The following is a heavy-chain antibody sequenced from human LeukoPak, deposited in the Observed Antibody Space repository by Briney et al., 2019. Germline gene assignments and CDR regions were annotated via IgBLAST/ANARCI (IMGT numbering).Heavy chain of an antibody. CDR3: ASGDTGLLPFDY. CDR1: GFTVSSNY. CDR2: IYSGGST. J-gene: IGHJ4*02. V-gene: IGHV3-53*01. D-gene: IGHD2-21*01. Sequence: GGSLRLSCAASGFTVSSNYMSWVRQAPGKGLEWVSVIYSGGSTYYADSVKGRFTISRDNSKNTLYLQMNSLRAEDTAVYYCASGDTGLLPFDYWGQGTLVTVSS.